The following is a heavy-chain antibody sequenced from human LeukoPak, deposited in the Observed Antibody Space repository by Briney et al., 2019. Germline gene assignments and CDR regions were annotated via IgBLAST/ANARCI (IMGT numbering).Heavy chain of an antibody. V-gene: IGHV3-53*01. J-gene: IGHJ4*02. Sequence: SGGSLRLSCAASGFAFSSYSMNWVRQAPGKGLEWVSVIYSGGSTYYADSVKGRFTISRDNSKNTLYLQMNSLRAEDTAVYYCARGLGYFDYWGQGTLVTVSS. D-gene: IGHD3-16*01. CDR1: GFAFSSYS. CDR3: ARGLGYFDY. CDR2: IYSGGST.